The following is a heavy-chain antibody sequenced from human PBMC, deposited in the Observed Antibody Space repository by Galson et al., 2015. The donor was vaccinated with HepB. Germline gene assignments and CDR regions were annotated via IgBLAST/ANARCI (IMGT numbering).Heavy chain of an antibody. V-gene: IGHV1-69*13. CDR2: IIPAFRTT. CDR3: ARDGASGDYWSGAFNI. J-gene: IGHJ3*02. Sequence: SVKVSCKASGGIFRTYAISWVRQAPGQGLEWIGGIIPAFRTTNYAQKFQGRVTITADESTSADYMELRSLRYEDTALYYCARDGASGDYWSGAFNIWGQGTMVIVS. D-gene: IGHD4-17*01. CDR1: GGIFRTYA.